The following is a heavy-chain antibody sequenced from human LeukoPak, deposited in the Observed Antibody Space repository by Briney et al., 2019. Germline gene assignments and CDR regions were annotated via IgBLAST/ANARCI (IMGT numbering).Heavy chain of an antibody. J-gene: IGHJ4*02. CDR1: GFTVRSNY. Sequence: GGSLRLSCAASGFTVRSNYMSWVRQAPGKGLEWVSVIYSGGSTYYADSVKGRFTISRDNSKNTLYLQMNSLRAEDTAVYYCARSIAAAEPVDYWGQGTLVTVSS. CDR3: ARSIAAAEPVDY. D-gene: IGHD6-13*01. V-gene: IGHV3-66*01. CDR2: IYSGGST.